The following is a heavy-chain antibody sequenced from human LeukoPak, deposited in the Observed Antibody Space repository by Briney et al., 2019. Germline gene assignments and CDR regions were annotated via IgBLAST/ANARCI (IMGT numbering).Heavy chain of an antibody. CDR3: ARDPAVGATNFDY. D-gene: IGHD1-26*01. J-gene: IGHJ4*02. Sequence: GGSLRLSCAASGFTFSDYYRSWIRQAPGKGLEWVSYISSSGSTIYYADSVKGRFTIPRDNAKNSLYLQMNSLRAEDTAVYYCARDPAVGATNFDYWGQRTLVTVS. CDR2: ISSSGSTI. CDR1: GFTFSDYY. V-gene: IGHV3-11*04.